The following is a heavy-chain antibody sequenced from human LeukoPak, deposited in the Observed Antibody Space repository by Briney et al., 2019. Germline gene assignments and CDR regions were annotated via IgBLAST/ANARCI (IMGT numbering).Heavy chain of an antibody. V-gene: IGHV3-21*01. Sequence: GGSLRLSCAASGFTFSSYSMNWVRQAPGKGLEWVSSISSSSSYIYYADSVKGRFTISRDNAKNSLYLQMNSLRAEDTAVYYCARGVVVVVAAAYNWFDPWGQGTLVTVSP. CDR3: ARGVVVVVAAAYNWFDP. CDR2: ISSSSSYI. J-gene: IGHJ5*02. CDR1: GFTFSSYS. D-gene: IGHD2-15*01.